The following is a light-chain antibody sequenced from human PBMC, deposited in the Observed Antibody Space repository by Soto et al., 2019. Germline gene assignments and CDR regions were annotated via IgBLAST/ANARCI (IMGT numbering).Light chain of an antibody. CDR1: QSVSSN. Sequence: EIVLTQSPATLSLSPGERATLSCRASQSVSSNLAWYQQKPGQAPRLLIYGASTRATGIPARFSGSGSGTEFTLTISSLEPEDFAVFYCQQYGSSITFGQGTRLEIK. CDR3: QQYGSSIT. V-gene: IGKV3-20*01. CDR2: GAS. J-gene: IGKJ5*01.